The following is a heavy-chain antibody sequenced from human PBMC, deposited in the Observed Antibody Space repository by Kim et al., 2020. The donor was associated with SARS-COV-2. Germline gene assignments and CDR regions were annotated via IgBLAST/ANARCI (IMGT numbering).Heavy chain of an antibody. V-gene: IGHV7-4-1*02. CDR3: ARFGTILYYGMDV. D-gene: IGHD2-8*01. J-gene: IGHJ6*02. Sequence: YAQGVPGRFVFSLDTSASTAYLQISSLKAEDTAVYYCARFGTILYYGMDVWGQGTTVTVSS.